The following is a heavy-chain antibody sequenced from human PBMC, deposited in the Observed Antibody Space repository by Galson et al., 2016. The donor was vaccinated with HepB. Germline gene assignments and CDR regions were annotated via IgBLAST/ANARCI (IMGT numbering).Heavy chain of an antibody. CDR3: ARVRVSERSCIGDRCFYYYYGVHV. J-gene: IGHJ6*02. CDR1: GYTFTSYA. CDR2: INTNTGNP. D-gene: IGHD4/OR15-4a*01. Sequence: SVKVSCKASGYTFTSYAMNWVRQAPGQGLEWMGWINTNTGNPTYAQGFTGRFVFSLDTSVSTAYLQICSLKAEDTAVYYCARVRVSERSCIGDRCFYYYYGVHVWGPGTTVTVSS. V-gene: IGHV7-4-1*01.